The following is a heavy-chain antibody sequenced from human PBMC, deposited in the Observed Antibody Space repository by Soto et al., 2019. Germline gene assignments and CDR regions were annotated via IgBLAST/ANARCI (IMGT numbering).Heavy chain of an antibody. CDR1: GGSFSGYY. D-gene: IGHD4-17*01. Sequence: QVQLQQWGAGLLKPSETLSLTCAVYGGSFSGYYWSWIRQPPGKGLEWIGEINHSGSTNYNPSLKRRVTISVDTSKNQFSLKLSSVTAADTAVYYCARNYGDYEGYYFDYWGQGTLVTVSS. CDR3: ARNYGDYEGYYFDY. V-gene: IGHV4-34*01. J-gene: IGHJ4*02. CDR2: INHSGST.